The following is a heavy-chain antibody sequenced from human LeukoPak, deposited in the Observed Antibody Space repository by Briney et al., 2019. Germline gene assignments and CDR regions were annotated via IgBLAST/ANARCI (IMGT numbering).Heavy chain of an antibody. J-gene: IGHJ4*02. V-gene: IGHV3-33*01. CDR3: ARGIGGPAGKGYYFDH. CDR1: GFTFSSHG. Sequence: GGSLRLSCAASGFTFSSHGMQWVRQAPGKGLEWVAVIWYDGSNKYYTDSVKGRFTISRDNSKNTQYLQMNSLRAEDTAVYYCARGIGGPAGKGYYFDHWGQGTLVTVSS. CDR2: IWYDGSNK. D-gene: IGHD2-2*01.